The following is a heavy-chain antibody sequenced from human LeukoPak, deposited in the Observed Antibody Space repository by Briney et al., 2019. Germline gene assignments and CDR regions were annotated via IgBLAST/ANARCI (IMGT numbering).Heavy chain of an antibody. V-gene: IGHV1-46*01. J-gene: IGHJ4*02. CDR1: GYSFTSHY. CDR3: ARDRVGVPHSLFDY. D-gene: IGHD1-26*01. CDR2: INPSGSST. Sequence: GASVKVSCKASGYSFTSHYMHWVRQAPGQGLEWMGLINPSGSSTLYAQKFQGRVTMTRDMSTTTDYMELSSLRSEDTAVYYCARDRVGVPHSLFDYWGQGTLVTVSS.